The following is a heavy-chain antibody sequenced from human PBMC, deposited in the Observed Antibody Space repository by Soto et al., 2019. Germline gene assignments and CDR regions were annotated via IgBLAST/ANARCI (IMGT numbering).Heavy chain of an antibody. Sequence: PGGSLRLSCAASGFTFSSYGMHWVRQAPGKGLEWVAVIWYDGSNKYYADSVKGRFTISRDNSKNTLYLQMNSLRAEDTAVYYCARDAGGWNYVILWGQGTLVTVSS. CDR3: ARDAGGWNYVIL. CDR2: IWYDGSNK. D-gene: IGHD1-7*01. V-gene: IGHV3-33*01. J-gene: IGHJ4*02. CDR1: GFTFSSYG.